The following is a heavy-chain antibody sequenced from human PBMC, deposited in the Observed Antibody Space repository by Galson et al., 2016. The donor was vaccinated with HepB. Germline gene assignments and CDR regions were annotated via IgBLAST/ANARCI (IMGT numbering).Heavy chain of an antibody. Sequence: QSGAEVKKPGESLRISCKGSGYNFANYWIDWVRQMPGRGLEWMGIIFPGDSGTRYSPSLEGQVTISADNSLSTAYLQWSSLKASDTATYYCARTISLLRGVVRGMDVWGQGTTVTVSS. CDR1: GYNFANYW. CDR2: IFPGDSGT. J-gene: IGHJ6*02. D-gene: IGHD3-10*01. V-gene: IGHV5-51*01. CDR3: ARTISLLRGVVRGMDV.